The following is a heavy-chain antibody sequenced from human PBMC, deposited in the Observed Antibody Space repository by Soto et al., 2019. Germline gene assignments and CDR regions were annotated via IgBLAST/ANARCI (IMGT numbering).Heavy chain of an antibody. CDR2: IIPIFGTA. CDR1: GGTFSSYA. Sequence: SVKVSCKASGGTFSSYAISWVRQAPGQGLEWMGGIIPIFGTANYAQKFQGRVTITADESTSTAYMELSSLRSEDTAVYYCARDKSWYSNQSYYYYGMDVWGQGTTVTVSS. CDR3: ARDKSWYSNQSYYYYGMDV. J-gene: IGHJ6*02. D-gene: IGHD4-4*01. V-gene: IGHV1-69*13.